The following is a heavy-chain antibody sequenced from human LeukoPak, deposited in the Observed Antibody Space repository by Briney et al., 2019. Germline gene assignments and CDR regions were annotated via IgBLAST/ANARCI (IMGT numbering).Heavy chain of an antibody. J-gene: IGHJ3*02. CDR1: GGSISNSSYY. V-gene: IGHV4-39*01. CDR2: IYYSGST. D-gene: IGHD4-11*01. Sequence: SETLSLTCTVSGGSISNSSYYWGWIRQPPGKGLEWIGSIYYSGSTYYNPSLKSRVTISVDTSKNQFSLKLSSVTAADTAVYYCARHHTMTRAFDIWGQGTMVTVSS. CDR3: ARHHTMTRAFDI.